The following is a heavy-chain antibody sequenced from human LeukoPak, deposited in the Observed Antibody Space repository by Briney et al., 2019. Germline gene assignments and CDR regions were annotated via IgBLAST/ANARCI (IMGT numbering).Heavy chain of an antibody. V-gene: IGHV4-59*01. CDR2: IYYSGST. Sequence: SETLSLTCTAPGGSISSYYWSWIRQPPGKGLERIGYIYYSGSTNYNPSLKSRVTISVDTSKNQFTLKLSSVTAADTAVYYCAREAGIAAAVDYWGQGTLVTVSS. CDR3: AREAGIAAAVDY. CDR1: GGSISSYY. J-gene: IGHJ4*02. D-gene: IGHD6-25*01.